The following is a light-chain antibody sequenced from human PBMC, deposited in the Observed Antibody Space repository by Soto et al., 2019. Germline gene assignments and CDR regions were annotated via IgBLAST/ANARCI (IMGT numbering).Light chain of an antibody. CDR1: SSDVGGYNY. Sequence: QYALTQPASVSGSPGQAITISCTGTSSDVGGYNYVSWYQQHPGKAPKLMIYEVSNRPSGVSNRFSGSKSGNTASLTISGLQPEDEADYYCSSYTSSSTLVVFGTGTKLTVL. J-gene: IGLJ1*01. CDR2: EVS. V-gene: IGLV2-14*01. CDR3: SSYTSSSTLVV.